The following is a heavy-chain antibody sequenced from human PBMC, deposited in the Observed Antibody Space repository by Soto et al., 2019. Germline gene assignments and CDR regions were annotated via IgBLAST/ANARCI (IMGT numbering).Heavy chain of an antibody. CDR1: GVTISTYY. J-gene: IGHJ4*02. V-gene: IGHV4-59*01. Sequence: SDALSLTCAVSGVTISTYYLSWIRQPPGKGLEWIGYNYHSGTTNYNPSLKSRVTISVDTSKNQFSLRLTSVTAADTAIYYCVREAYIGYGHAIDHWGQGTLVTVSS. CDR2: NYHSGTT. CDR3: VREAYIGYGHAIDH. D-gene: IGHD5-12*01.